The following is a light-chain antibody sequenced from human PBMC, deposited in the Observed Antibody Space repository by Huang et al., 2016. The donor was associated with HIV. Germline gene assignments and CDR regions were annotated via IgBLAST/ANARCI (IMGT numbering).Light chain of an antibody. V-gene: IGKV3-15*01. J-gene: IGKJ2*01. CDR3: QQYNNWPPMYT. CDR1: QSVSTK. CDR2: HAS. Sequence: EIVMTQSPATLSVSPGERATLSCRASQSVSTKLAWYQQKPGQAPRLLIYHASTRATGIPARFSGSGSGTEFTLTISSLQSEDFVIYYCQQYNNWPPMYTFGQGTKLEI.